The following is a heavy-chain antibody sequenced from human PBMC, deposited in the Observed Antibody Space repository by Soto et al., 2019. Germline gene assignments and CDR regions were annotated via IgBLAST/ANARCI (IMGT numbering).Heavy chain of an antibody. V-gene: IGHV4-4*07. CDR2: IYTSGST. J-gene: IGHJ4*02. Sequence: SETLSLTCTVPGGSISSYYWSWIRQPAGKGLEWIGRIYTSGSTNYNPSLKSRVTMSVDTSKNHFSLKLSSVTAADTAVYYCARTPFPFGDPIAFYFDYWGQGTLVTSPQ. CDR3: ARTPFPFGDPIAFYFDY. D-gene: IGHD3-10*01. CDR1: GGSISSYY.